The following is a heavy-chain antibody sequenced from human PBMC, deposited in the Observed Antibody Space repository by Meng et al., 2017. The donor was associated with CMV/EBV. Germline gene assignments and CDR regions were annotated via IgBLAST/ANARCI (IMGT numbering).Heavy chain of an antibody. J-gene: IGHJ4*02. CDR3: ARDLGPYNWNYVGVVQGAKDY. CDR2: IGTAGDT. Sequence: GESLKISCAASGFTFSSYDMHWVRQATGKGLEWVSAIGTAGDTYYPGSVKGRFTISRENAKNSLYLQMNSLRAGDTAVYYCARDLGPYNWNYVGVVQGAKDYWGQGTLVTVSS. D-gene: IGHD1-7*01. V-gene: IGHV3-13*01. CDR1: GFTFSSYD.